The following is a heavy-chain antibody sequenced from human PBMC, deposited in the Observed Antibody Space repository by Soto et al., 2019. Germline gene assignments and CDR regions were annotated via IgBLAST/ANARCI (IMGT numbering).Heavy chain of an antibody. V-gene: IGHV4-34*01. CDR1: GGSFSGYY. Sequence: QVQLQQWGAEVLKPSETLSLTCVVNGGSFSGYYWSWIRQSPGKGLEWIEEINDSGITDSNPSLESRVTISVDMSKNQFSLNFNSVTAADSAVYHCARGRSSVPDRRGIGYYGLDVWGQGTTVTVSS. CDR3: ARGRSSVPDRRGIGYYGLDV. CDR2: INDSGIT. D-gene: IGHD3-16*01. J-gene: IGHJ6*02.